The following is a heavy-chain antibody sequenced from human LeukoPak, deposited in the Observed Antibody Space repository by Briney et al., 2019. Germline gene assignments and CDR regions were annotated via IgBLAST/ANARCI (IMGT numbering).Heavy chain of an antibody. J-gene: IGHJ3*02. CDR3: ARGYDYVWGSYRPGAFDI. V-gene: IGHV4-4*02. Sequence: AETLSLTCAVSGASISGSDWWSWVRQPPGKGLEWIGEIYHSGSTNYNSSLKSRVTISVDKSKSHFSLKVSSVTAADTAVYYCARGYDYVWGSYRPGAFDIWGQGTMVTVSS. D-gene: IGHD3-16*02. CDR1: GASISGSDW. CDR2: IYHSGST.